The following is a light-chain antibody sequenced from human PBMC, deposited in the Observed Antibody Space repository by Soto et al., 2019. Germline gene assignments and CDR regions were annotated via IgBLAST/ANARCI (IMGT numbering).Light chain of an antibody. V-gene: IGKV3-11*01. J-gene: IGKJ1*01. Sequence: EIVMTQSPATRSGCGGERATLSCRASQSISIHLAWYQQKPGQAPRLLIYDASKRATGIPARFSGSVSGTDFTLTISSLEPQDSAVYYCLQRNNWPRTFGQGTKVDIK. CDR3: LQRNNWPRT. CDR2: DAS. CDR1: QSISIH.